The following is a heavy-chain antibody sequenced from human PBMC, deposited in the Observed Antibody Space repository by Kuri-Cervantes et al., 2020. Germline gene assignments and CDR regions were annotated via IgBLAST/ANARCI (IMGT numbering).Heavy chain of an antibody. CDR2: SDPEHAEA. CDR1: EFDFTEVA. V-gene: IGHV1-24*01. CDR3: ARGGIVGATYPRLYFDY. J-gene: IGHJ4*02. D-gene: IGHD1-26*01. Sequence: ASVKVSCKVYEFDFTEVAINWVRQAPGKGLEWVGSSDPEHAEAIYAQKFQGRVAITTDESTSTAYMELSSLRSEDTAVYYCARGGIVGATYPRLYFDYWGQGTLVTVSS.